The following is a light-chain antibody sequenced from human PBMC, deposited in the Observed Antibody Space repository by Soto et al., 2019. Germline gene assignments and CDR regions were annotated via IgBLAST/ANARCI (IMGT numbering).Light chain of an antibody. CDR1: QSLVHSDGNTY. CDR2: QVS. CDR3: MQGTHWPPYT. V-gene: IGKV2-30*02. Sequence: DVVMTQSPLSLPVTLGQPASISCRSSQSLVHSDGNTYLNWFQQRPGQSPRRLIFQVSKRDSGVPDRFSGSVSGTDFTLKISRVEAEDVGVYYCMQGTHWPPYTFGQGTKLEIK. J-gene: IGKJ2*01.